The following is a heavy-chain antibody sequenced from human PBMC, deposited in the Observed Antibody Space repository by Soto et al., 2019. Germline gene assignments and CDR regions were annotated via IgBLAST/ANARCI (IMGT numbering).Heavy chain of an antibody. CDR1: GLTVSNAY. Sequence: EVQLVESGGGLIQPGGSLRLSCAASGLTVSNAYMAWVRQAPGMGLEWVSVIYGNGTTYYADSVKGRFTISRDTSTNTLSLQMDSLRAEDTAVYYCVRPLPSGRNYGLDVWGQGTTVTVSS. V-gene: IGHV3-53*01. CDR3: VRPLPSGRNYGLDV. D-gene: IGHD3-10*01. CDR2: IYGNGTT. J-gene: IGHJ6*02.